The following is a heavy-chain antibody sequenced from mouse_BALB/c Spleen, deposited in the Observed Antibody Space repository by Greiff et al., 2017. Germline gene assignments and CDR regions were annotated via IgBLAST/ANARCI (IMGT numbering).Heavy chain of an antibody. CDR3: AREYGNY. Sequence: EVQGVESGGGLVQPGGSRKLSCAASGFTFSDYGMAWVRQAPGKGPEWVAFISNLAYSIYYADTVTGRFTISRENAKNTLYLEMSSLRSEDTAMYYCAREYGNYWGQGTLVTVSA. V-gene: IGHV5-15*02. CDR2: ISNLAYSI. D-gene: IGHD2-10*02. J-gene: IGHJ3*01. CDR1: GFTFSDYG.